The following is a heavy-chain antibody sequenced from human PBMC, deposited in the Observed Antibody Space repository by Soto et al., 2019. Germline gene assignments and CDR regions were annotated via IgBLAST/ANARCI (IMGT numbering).Heavy chain of an antibody. V-gene: IGHV5-51*01. CDR3: ARQEVAAFLIGMDV. Sequence: PGESLKISCKGSGYSFSNYWIAWVRQMPGKGLEWTGIIYPDDSETRYSPSFQGHVTISADKSISTAYLQWSSLKASDTALYYCARQEVAAFLIGMDVWGQGTTVTVSS. CDR2: IYPDDSET. J-gene: IGHJ6*02. CDR1: GYSFSNYW. D-gene: IGHD5-12*01.